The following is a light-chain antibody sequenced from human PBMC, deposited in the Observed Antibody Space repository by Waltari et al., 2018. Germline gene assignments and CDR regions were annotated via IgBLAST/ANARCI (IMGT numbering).Light chain of an antibody. CDR1: QSVNNN. V-gene: IGKV3-15*01. J-gene: IGKJ4*01. CDR3: QQYNNWPPLT. CDR2: GGS. Sequence: EVVMTQSPATLSVSPGERATLSCRASQSVNNNLAWYQQKPGQAPRLLNYGGSTRATGIPARFSGSGSGREFTLTVSSLQSEDFAVYYCQQYNNWPPLTFGGWTKVEIK.